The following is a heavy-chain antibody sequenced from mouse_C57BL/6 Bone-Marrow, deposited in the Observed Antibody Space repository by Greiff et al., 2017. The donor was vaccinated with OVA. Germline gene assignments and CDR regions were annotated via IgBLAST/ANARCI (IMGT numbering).Heavy chain of an antibody. J-gene: IGHJ4*01. CDR1: GYTFTSYW. CDR3: ARGVYYAMDY. CDR2: IDPSDSYT. V-gene: IGHV1-50*01. Sequence: QVHVKQPGAELVKPGASVKLSCKASGYTFTSYWMQWVKQRPGQGLEWIGEIDPSDSYTNYNQKFKGKATLTVDTSSSTAYMQLSSLTSEDSAVYYCARGVYYAMDYWGQGTSVTVSS.